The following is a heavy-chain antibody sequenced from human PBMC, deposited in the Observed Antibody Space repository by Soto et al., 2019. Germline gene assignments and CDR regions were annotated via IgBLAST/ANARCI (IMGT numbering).Heavy chain of an antibody. CDR3: VRDGTKALRDWFDP. D-gene: IGHD1-1*01. CDR1: GASISGFY. CDR2: IYATGTT. V-gene: IGHV4-4*07. J-gene: IGHJ5*02. Sequence: SETLSLTCTVSGASISGFYWSWIRKSAGKGLEWIGRIYATGTTDYNPSLKSRVMMSVDTSKEQFSLKLRSVTAADTAVYYCVRDGTKALRDWFDPWGQGISVTVSS.